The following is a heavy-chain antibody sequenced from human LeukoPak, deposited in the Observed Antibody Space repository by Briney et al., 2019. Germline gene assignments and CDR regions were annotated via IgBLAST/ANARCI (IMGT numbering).Heavy chain of an antibody. D-gene: IGHD3-9*01. Sequence: SETLSLTCTVSGGSISSGSYYWSWIRQPAGKGLEWIGRIYTSGSTNYNPSLKSRVTISVDTSKNQFSLKLSSVTAADTDVYYCARVNILTGYSLIDYWGQGTLVTVSS. CDR3: ARVNILTGYSLIDY. J-gene: IGHJ4*02. V-gene: IGHV4-61*02. CDR1: GGSISSGSYY. CDR2: IYTSGST.